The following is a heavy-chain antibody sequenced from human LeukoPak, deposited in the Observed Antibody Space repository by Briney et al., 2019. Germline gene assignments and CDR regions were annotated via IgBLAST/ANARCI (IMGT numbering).Heavy chain of an antibody. CDR1: GYTFTGYY. J-gene: IGHJ6*03. CDR3: ARDRGVDYCSGGSCSHYYYYMDV. D-gene: IGHD2-15*01. CDR2: INPNSGGT. Sequence: ASVKVSCKASGYTFTGYYMHWVRQAPGQGLEWMGWINPNSGGTNYAQKFQGRVTMTRDTSISTAYMELSRLRSDDTAVYYCARDRGVDYCSGGSCSHYYYYMDVWGKGTTVTISS. V-gene: IGHV1-2*02.